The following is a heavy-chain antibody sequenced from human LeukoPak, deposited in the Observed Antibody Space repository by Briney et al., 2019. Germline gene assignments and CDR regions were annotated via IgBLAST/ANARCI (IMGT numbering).Heavy chain of an antibody. J-gene: IGHJ6*02. CDR3: AREGSSSWSLSYYYGMDV. D-gene: IGHD6-13*01. CDR2: ISAYNGNT. Sequence: ASVKVSCKVSGYTLTELSMHWVRQAPGQGLEWMGWISAYNGNTNYAQKLQGRVTMTTDTSTSTAYMELRSLRSDDTAVYYCAREGSSSWSLSYYYGMDVWGQGTTVTVSS. V-gene: IGHV1-18*01. CDR1: GYTLTELS.